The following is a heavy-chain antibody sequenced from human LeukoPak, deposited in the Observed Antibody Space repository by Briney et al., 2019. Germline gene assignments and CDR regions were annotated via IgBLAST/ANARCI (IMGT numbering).Heavy chain of an antibody. Sequence: PGGSLRLSCAASGFTFSSYSMNWVRQAPGKGLEWVSSISSSSSYIYHADSVKGQFTISRDNAKNSLYLQMNSLRAEDTAVYYCARDMAAVDYWGQGTLVTVSS. CDR2: ISSSSSYI. CDR3: ARDMAAVDY. J-gene: IGHJ4*02. V-gene: IGHV3-21*01. D-gene: IGHD6-6*01. CDR1: GFTFSSYS.